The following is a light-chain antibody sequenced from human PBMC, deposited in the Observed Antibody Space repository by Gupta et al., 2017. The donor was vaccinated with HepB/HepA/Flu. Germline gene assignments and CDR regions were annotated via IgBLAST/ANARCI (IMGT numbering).Light chain of an antibody. Sequence: QPVLTQPPSASETPGQRVTISCSGDISNIGANFVYWYQQLPGTAPKLLIYRNDQRPSGVPDRFSGSKSGTSASLAISGLRSEDEAEYYCAAWDDSLSGPNVIFGGGTKLTVL. CDR1: ISNIGANF. CDR3: AAWDDSLSGPNVI. V-gene: IGLV1-47*01. CDR2: RND. J-gene: IGLJ2*01.